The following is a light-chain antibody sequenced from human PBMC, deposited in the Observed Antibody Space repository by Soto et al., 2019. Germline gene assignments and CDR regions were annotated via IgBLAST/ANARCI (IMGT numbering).Light chain of an antibody. Sequence: QSVLTQPPSASGTPGQRVTISCSGSSSNIGTNFVYWYQQFLGTAPKLLMYRNKERPSGVPDRFSASKSGTSASLATSGLRSEDEADYYCCSYAGDSTFVFGGGTKLTVL. J-gene: IGLJ3*02. CDR1: SSNIGTNF. V-gene: IGLV1-47*01. CDR2: RNK. CDR3: CSYAGDSTFV.